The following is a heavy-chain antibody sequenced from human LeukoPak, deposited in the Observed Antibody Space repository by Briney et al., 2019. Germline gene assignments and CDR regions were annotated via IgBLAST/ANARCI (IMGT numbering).Heavy chain of an antibody. CDR1: GGSISSGSYY. CDR3: ARMSDSNGYFDY. J-gene: IGHJ4*02. CDR2: IYTSGST. D-gene: IGHD3-22*01. V-gene: IGHV4-61*02. Sequence: SQTLSLTCTVSGGSISSGSYYWSWIRQPAGKGLEWIGRIYTSGSTNYNPSLKSRVTISVDTSKNQFSLKLSSVTAADTAVYYCARMSDSNGYFDYWGQGTLVTVSS.